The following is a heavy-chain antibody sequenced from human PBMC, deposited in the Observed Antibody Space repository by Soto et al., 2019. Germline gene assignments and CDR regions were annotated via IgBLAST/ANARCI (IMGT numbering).Heavy chain of an antibody. CDR2: IYYSGST. CDR3: ARSPLYDFWSGYYITRFDY. Sequence: SETLSLTCTVSGGSISSSSYYWGWIRQAPGKGLEWIGSIYYSGSTYYNPSLKSRVTMSVDTSKNQFSLKLSSVTAADTAVYYCARSPLYDFWSGYYITRFDYWGQGTLVTVSS. J-gene: IGHJ4*02. CDR1: GGSISSSSYY. D-gene: IGHD3-3*01. V-gene: IGHV4-39*01.